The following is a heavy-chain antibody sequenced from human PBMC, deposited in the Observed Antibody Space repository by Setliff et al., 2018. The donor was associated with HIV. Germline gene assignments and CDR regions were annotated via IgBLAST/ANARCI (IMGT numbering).Heavy chain of an antibody. CDR1: GGSLSGYY. CDR2: INHSGST. J-gene: IGHJ5*02. CDR3: ARGRRYDFWSGSQDWFDP. V-gene: IGHV4-34*01. Sequence: SETLSLTCAVYGGSLSGYYWSWIRQPPGKGLEWIGEINHSGSTNYNPSLKSRVTISVDTSKNQFSLKLSSVTAADTAVYYCARGRRYDFWSGSQDWFDPWGQGTLVTVSS. D-gene: IGHD3-3*01.